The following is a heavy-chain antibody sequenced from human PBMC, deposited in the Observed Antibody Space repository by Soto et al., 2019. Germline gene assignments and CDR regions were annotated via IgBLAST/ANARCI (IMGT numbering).Heavy chain of an antibody. CDR2: IVVGSGNT. V-gene: IGHV1-58*02. J-gene: IGHJ3*02. D-gene: IGHD2-21*02. CDR1: GFTFTSSA. Sequence: SVKVSCKASGFTFTSSAMQWVRQARGQRLEWIGWIVVGSGNTNYAQKFQERVTITRDMSTSTAYMELSSLRSEDTAVYYCAATRMEGTAKDDAFDIWGQGTMVTVSS. CDR3: AATRMEGTAKDDAFDI.